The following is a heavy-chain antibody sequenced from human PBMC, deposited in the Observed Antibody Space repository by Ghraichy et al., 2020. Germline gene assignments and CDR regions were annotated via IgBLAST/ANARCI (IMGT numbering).Heavy chain of an antibody. Sequence: SETLSLTCTVSGGSISSYYWSWIRQPPGKGLEWIGYIYYSGSTNYNPSLKSRVTISVDTSKNQFSLKLSSVTAADTAVYYCARLTAPNYYYFDYWGQGTLVTVSS. J-gene: IGHJ4*02. CDR2: IYYSGST. CDR3: ARLTAPNYYYFDY. CDR1: GGSISSYY. D-gene: IGHD1-7*01. V-gene: IGHV4-59*01.